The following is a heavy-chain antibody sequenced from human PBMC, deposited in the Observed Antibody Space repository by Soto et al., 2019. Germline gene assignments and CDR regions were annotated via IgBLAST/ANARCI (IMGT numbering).Heavy chain of an antibody. D-gene: IGHD4-17*01. J-gene: IGHJ4*02. V-gene: IGHV3-53*01. Sequence: EVQLVESGGGLIQPGGSLRLSCAASGFTVSSNYMNWVRQAPGKGLEWVSVIHSVGSTNYADSVKGRFTISRDNSKNTLNLQMSSLRAEDTAVYYCARDGRYGGFDSWGQGTLVTVSS. CDR1: GFTVSSNY. CDR3: ARDGRYGGFDS. CDR2: IHSVGST.